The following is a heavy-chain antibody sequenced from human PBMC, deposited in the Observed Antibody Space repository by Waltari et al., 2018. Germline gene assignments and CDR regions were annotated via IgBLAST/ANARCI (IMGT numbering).Heavy chain of an antibody. Sequence: QVQLQQWGAGLLKPSETLSLTCAVDGGSFSGYYLSWLRQPPGKGLEWIGEINHSGSTNYNPSLKSRVTISVDTSKNQFSLKLSSVTAANTAVYYCAKSWGSGYYLRWFDPWGQGTLVTVSS. D-gene: IGHD3-22*01. V-gene: IGHV4-34*01. CDR3: AKSWGSGYYLRWFDP. J-gene: IGHJ5*02. CDR2: INHSGST. CDR1: GGSFSGYY.